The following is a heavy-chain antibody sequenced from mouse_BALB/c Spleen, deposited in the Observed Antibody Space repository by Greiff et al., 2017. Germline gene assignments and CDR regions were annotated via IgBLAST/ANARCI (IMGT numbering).Heavy chain of an antibody. CDR1: GFSLTGYG. J-gene: IGHJ4*01. V-gene: IGHV2-6-7*01. D-gene: IGHD2-10*02. CDR2: IWGDGST. CDR3: ASSYGNYVDYYAMDY. Sequence: VQGVESGPGLVAPSQSLSITCTVSGFSLTGYGVNWVRQPPGKGLEWLGMIWGDGSTDYNSALKSRLSISKDNSKSQVFLKMNSLQTDDTARYYCASSYGNYVDYYAMDYWGQGTSVTVSS.